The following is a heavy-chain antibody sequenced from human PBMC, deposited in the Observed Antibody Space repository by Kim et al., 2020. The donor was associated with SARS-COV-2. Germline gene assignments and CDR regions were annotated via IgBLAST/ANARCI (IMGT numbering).Heavy chain of an antibody. CDR3: AKTFMVRGVILRG. J-gene: IGHJ4*02. D-gene: IGHD3-10*01. V-gene: IGHV3-23*01. Sequence: YADSVKGRFTISRDNSKNTLYLQMNSLRAEYTAVYYCAKTFMVRGVILRGWGQGTLVTVSS.